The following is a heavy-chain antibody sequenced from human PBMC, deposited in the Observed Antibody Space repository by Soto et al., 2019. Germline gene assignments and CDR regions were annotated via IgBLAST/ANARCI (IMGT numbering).Heavy chain of an antibody. Sequence: PSETLSLTCTVSGGSISSSSYYWGWIRQPPGKGLEWIGSIYYSGSTYYNPSLKSRVTISVDTSKNQFSLKLSSVTAADTAVYYCASLAAAGTDYWGQGTLVTVS. CDR1: GGSISSSSYY. CDR2: IYYSGST. V-gene: IGHV4-39*01. D-gene: IGHD6-13*01. CDR3: ASLAAAGTDY. J-gene: IGHJ4*02.